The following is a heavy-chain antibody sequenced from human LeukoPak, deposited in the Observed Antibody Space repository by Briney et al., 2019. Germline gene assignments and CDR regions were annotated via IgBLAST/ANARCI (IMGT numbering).Heavy chain of an antibody. Sequence: GGSLRLSCAASGFTFSSHGMNWVRQAPGKGLEWVSGTSPSGGITYYTDSVKGRFIISRDNSKNTQSLQMNSLRAEDTAVYYCAKDDDWGRYKHWGQGTLVTVSS. CDR1: GFTFSSHG. CDR3: AKDDDWGRYKH. J-gene: IGHJ1*01. V-gene: IGHV3-23*01. CDR2: TSPSGGIT. D-gene: IGHD3-16*01.